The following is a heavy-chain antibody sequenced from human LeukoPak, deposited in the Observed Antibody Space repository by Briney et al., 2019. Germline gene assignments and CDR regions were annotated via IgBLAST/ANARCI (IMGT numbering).Heavy chain of an antibody. D-gene: IGHD4-17*01. CDR2: ISPARLT. V-gene: IGHV4-61*02. Sequence: KPSETLSLTCAVSDAPIASGSYHWDWSRQPAGSRPEYIVLISPARLTNYNPSLHSRLTISMDPSKNHVSLRLSSVTAADTALYYCTRGGHDYGGSFDTWGQGILVTVSS. CDR1: DAPIASGSYH. CDR3: TRGGHDYGGSFDT. J-gene: IGHJ5*02.